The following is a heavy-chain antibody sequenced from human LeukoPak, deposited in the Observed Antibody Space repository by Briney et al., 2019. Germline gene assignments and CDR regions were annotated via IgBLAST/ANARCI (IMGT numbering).Heavy chain of an antibody. CDR1: GGSISSYY. Sequence: SETLSHTCTVSGGSISSYYWSWIRQPPGKGLEWIGYIYYSGSTNYNPSLKSRVTISVDTSKNQFSLKLSSVTAADTAVYYCARYPPAYCGGDCYSPWGQGTLVTVSS. CDR3: ARYPPAYCGGDCYSP. D-gene: IGHD2-21*02. CDR2: IYYSGST. J-gene: IGHJ4*02. V-gene: IGHV4-59*01.